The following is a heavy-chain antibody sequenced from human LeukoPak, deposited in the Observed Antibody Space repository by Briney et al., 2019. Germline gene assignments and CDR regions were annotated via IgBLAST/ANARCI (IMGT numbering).Heavy chain of an antibody. V-gene: IGHV3-9*01. CDR1: GLTFSSYE. CDR3: AKDRSINIAVAGPFDY. D-gene: IGHD6-19*01. CDR2: ISWNSGSI. J-gene: IGHJ4*02. Sequence: GGSLRLSCAASGLTFSSYEMNWVRQAPGKGLEWVSGISWNSGSIGYADSVKGRFTISRDNAKNSLYLQMNSLRAEDTALYYCAKDRSINIAVAGPFDYWGQGTLVTVSS.